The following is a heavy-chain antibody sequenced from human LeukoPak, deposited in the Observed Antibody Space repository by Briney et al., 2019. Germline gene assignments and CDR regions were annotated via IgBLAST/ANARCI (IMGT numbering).Heavy chain of an antibody. Sequence: SETLSLTCAVYGGSFSGYYWSWIRQSPGKGLEWIGYIYYSGSTNSNPSLKSRVTISIDTSKNQFSLKLSSVTAADTAVYYCARDNRGSYVDYWGQGTLVTVSS. V-gene: IGHV4-59*01. D-gene: IGHD1-26*01. CDR3: ARDNRGSYVDY. CDR1: GGSFSGYY. CDR2: IYYSGST. J-gene: IGHJ4*02.